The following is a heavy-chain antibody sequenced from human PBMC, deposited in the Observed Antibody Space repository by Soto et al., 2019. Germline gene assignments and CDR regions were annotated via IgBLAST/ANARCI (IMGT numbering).Heavy chain of an antibody. CDR2: INAGNGNT. CDR3: ARTAATSAIDVDP. Sequence: ASVKVACKASGYTVTTYAIHWVRQAPGQRLEWMGWINAGNGNTKYSQKFQGRVTITRDTSATTAYMELSSLTSEDTAVYYCARTAATSAIDVDPWGQGTLVTVSS. V-gene: IGHV1-3*01. CDR1: GYTVTTYA. D-gene: IGHD6-13*01. J-gene: IGHJ5*02.